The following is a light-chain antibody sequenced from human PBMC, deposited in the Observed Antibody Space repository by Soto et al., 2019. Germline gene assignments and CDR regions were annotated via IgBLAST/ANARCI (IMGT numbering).Light chain of an antibody. J-gene: IGKJ4*01. Sequence: EIVMTQSPATLSVSPGERATLSCRGSQSVSSNLAWYQQKPGQAPRLLIYGASTRATGIPARFSGSGSGTEFTLTISSLQSEDFAVDYCQQYNNWPLTFGGGTKVEIK. CDR2: GAS. CDR1: QSVSSN. CDR3: QQYNNWPLT. V-gene: IGKV3-15*01.